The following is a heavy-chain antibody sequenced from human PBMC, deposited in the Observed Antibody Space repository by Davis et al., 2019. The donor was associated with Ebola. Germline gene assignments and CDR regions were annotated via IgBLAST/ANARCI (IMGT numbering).Heavy chain of an antibody. CDR1: GFTINNNC. CDR2: LGTSADT. J-gene: IGHJ4*02. CDR3: VRVSRNFGAYADF. D-gene: IGHD4-17*01. Sequence: GESLKISCAASGFTINNNCMSWVRQAPGKGLEWVSTLGTSADTYYADSVKGRFTISRENTENSVYLQMNSLRVEDTALYYCVRVSRNFGAYADFWGQGTPVTVS. V-gene: IGHV3-53*01.